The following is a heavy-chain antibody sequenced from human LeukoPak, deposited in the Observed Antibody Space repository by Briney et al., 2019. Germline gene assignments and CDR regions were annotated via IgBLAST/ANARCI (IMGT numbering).Heavy chain of an antibody. D-gene: IGHD2-2*01. CDR1: GFTFGDYA. CDR2: IRSKAYGGTT. Sequence: GRSLRLSCTASGFTFGDYAMSWFRQAPGKGLEWVGFIRSKAYGGTTEYAASVKGRFTISRDDSKSIAHLQMNSLKTEDTAVYYCTRVGEGCSSTSCSEYYYYGMDVWGQGTTVTVSS. CDR3: TRVGEGCSSTSCSEYYYYGMDV. J-gene: IGHJ6*02. V-gene: IGHV3-49*03.